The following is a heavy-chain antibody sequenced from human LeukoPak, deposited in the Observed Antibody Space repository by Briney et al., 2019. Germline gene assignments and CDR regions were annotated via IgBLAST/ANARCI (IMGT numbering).Heavy chain of an antibody. CDR3: ARGNIAVAGTYAFEI. D-gene: IGHD6-19*01. J-gene: IGHJ3*02. Sequence: GGSLRLSCAASGFTVSSYMSWVRQAPGKGLEWVSVIYDGDNTNYADSVQGRFTISRDNANNSLYLQMNNLRAEDTALYYCARGNIAVAGTYAFEIWGQGTMITVSS. CDR1: GFTVSSY. CDR2: IYDGDNT. V-gene: IGHV3-66*01.